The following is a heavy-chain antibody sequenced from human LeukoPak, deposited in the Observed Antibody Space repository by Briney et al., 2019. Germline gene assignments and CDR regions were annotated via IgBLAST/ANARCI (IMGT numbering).Heavy chain of an antibody. Sequence: GGSLRLSCAASGFTFSSYGMHWVRQAPGKGLEWVAFIRYDGSNKYYADSVKGRFTISRDNSKNTLYLQMNSLRAEDTAVYYCAKAGYYDSSGSGLDYWGQGTLVTVSS. D-gene: IGHD3-22*01. CDR1: GFTFSSYG. J-gene: IGHJ4*02. V-gene: IGHV3-30*02. CDR2: IRYDGSNK. CDR3: AKAGYYDSSGSGLDY.